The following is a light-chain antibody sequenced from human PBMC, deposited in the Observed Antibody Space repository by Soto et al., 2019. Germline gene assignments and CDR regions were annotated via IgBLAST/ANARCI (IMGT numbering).Light chain of an antibody. Sequence: EIAMTQSPATLSPSPGERATLSCRASQSISTELAWYQQIPGQPPRLLIYSASTRATGVPARFTGSGSGSEFTLTISGLQSEDFAIYYCQQGHNWPLTFGQGTRLEI. CDR2: SAS. CDR3: QQGHNWPLT. J-gene: IGKJ2*01. V-gene: IGKV3-15*01. CDR1: QSISTE.